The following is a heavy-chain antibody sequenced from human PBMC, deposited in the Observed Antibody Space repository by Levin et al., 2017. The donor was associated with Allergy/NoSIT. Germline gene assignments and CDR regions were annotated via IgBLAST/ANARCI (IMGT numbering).Heavy chain of an antibody. Sequence: PGGSLRLSCAASGFTFSSYTMRWVRQAPGKGLEWVSDISGSGLSTYYADSVKGRFTIARDNSKNTQYLQMNSLRAEDTAIYYCAAGKDYWGQGTLVTVSS. CDR2: ISGSGLST. CDR1: GFTFSSYT. D-gene: IGHD1-26*01. V-gene: IGHV3-23*01. J-gene: IGHJ4*02. CDR3: AAGKDY.